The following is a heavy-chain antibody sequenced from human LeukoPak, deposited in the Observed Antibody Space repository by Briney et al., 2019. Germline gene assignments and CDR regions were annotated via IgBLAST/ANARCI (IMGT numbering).Heavy chain of an antibody. CDR3: ARDGVHYDFWSGYYTAAFDI. V-gene: IGHV3-48*03. CDR1: GFTFSSYE. CDR2: ISSSDSTI. J-gene: IGHJ3*02. D-gene: IGHD3-3*01. Sequence: GGSLRLSCAASGFTFSSYEMNWVRQAPGKGLEWVSYISSSDSTIYYADSVKGRFTISRDNAKNSLYLQMNSLRAEDTAVYYCARDGVHYDFWSGYYTAAFDIWGQGTMVTVSS.